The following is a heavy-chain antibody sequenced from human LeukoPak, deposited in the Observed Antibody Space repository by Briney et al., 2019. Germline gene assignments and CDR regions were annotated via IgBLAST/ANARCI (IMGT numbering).Heavy chain of an antibody. Sequence: GESLKISCKGSGYSFTSYWIGWVRQMPGKGLEWMGIIYPGDSDTRYSPSFQGQVTISADKSISTAYLQWSSLKASDTAMYYCARIPGYDILTGYYNGFDYWGQGTLVTVSS. J-gene: IGHJ4*02. D-gene: IGHD3-9*01. CDR1: GYSFTSYW. CDR3: ARIPGYDILTGYYNGFDY. CDR2: IYPGDSDT. V-gene: IGHV5-51*01.